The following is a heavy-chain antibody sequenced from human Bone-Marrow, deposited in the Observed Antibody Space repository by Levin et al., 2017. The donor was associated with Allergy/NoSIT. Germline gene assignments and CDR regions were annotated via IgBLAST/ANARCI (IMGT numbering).Heavy chain of an antibody. CDR3: ARSRAGQDTAMVYYYYYGMDV. Sequence: PEASVKVSCKASGGTFSSYAISWVRQAPGQGLEWMGGIIPIFGTANYAQKFQGRVTITADESTSTAYMELSSLRSEDTAVYYCARSRAGQDTAMVYYYYYGMDVWGQGTTVTVSS. D-gene: IGHD5-18*01. CDR1: GGTFSSYA. CDR2: IIPIFGTA. V-gene: IGHV1-69*13. J-gene: IGHJ6*02.